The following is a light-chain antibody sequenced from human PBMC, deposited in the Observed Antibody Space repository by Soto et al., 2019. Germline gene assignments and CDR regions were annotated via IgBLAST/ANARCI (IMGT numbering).Light chain of an antibody. CDR2: DAS. V-gene: IGKV3-11*01. J-gene: IGKJ4*01. CDR3: QQRSNWPPRLT. Sequence: EIVLTQSPATLSLSPGESATLSCRASQSVTSSLVWYQQKPGQVPRLLIYDASDRATGIPARFSGSGSGTDFILTISSLEPEDSAVYYCQQRSNWPPRLTFGGGTKVEI. CDR1: QSVTSS.